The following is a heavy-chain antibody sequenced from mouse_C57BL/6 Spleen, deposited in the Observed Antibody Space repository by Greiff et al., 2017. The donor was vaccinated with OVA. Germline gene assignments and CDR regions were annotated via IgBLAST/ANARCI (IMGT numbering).Heavy chain of an antibody. J-gene: IGHJ4*01. CDR2: IYPGSGNT. CDR3: ARYSSGYAMDY. Sequence: VKLVESGPELVKPGASVKISCKASGYSFTSYYIHWVKQRPGQGLEWIGWIYPGSGNTKYNEKFKGKATLTADTSSSTAYMQLSSLTSEDSAVYYCARYSSGYAMDYWGQGTSVTVSS. CDR1: GYSFTSYY. D-gene: IGHD3-2*02. V-gene: IGHV1-66*01.